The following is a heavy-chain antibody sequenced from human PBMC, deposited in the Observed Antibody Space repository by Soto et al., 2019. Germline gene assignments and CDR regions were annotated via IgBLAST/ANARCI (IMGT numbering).Heavy chain of an antibody. D-gene: IGHD1-7*01. J-gene: IGHJ4*02. Sequence: SLRLSCAASGFTFSTYAMSWVRQAPGKGLEWVASISGSGATTFHADSVKRRFAISRDSSTVTLYLQMSRLRAEDTAIYYCAKDFSSLELPSYHFDYRGQGALVTASS. CDR3: AKDFSSLELPSYHFDY. V-gene: IGHV3-23*01. CDR2: ISGSGATT. CDR1: GFTFSTYA.